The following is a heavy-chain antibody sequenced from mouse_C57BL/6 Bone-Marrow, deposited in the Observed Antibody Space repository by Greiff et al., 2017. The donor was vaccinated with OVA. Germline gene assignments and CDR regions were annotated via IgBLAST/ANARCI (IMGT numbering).Heavy chain of an antibody. Sequence: VQLQQPGAELVKPGASVKLSCKASGYTFTSYWMHWVKQRPGQGLEWIGMIHPNSGSTNYNEKFKSKATLTVDKSSSTAYMQLSSLTSEDSAVYYCARSALLLRWGFAYWGQGTLVTVSA. CDR2: IHPNSGST. J-gene: IGHJ3*01. D-gene: IGHD1-1*01. V-gene: IGHV1-64*01. CDR1: GYTFTSYW. CDR3: ARSALLLRWGFAY.